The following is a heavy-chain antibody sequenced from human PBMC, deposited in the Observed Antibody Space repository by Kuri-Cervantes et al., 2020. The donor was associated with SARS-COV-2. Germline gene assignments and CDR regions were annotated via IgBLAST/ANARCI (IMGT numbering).Heavy chain of an antibody. Sequence: GESLKISCAASGFTFSNAWMNWVRQAPGKGLEWVGRIKSKTDGGTTDYAAPVKGRFTISRDVSKNTLYLQMNSLKTEDTAVYYCTMGIPAAREDYYYYGMDVWGQGTTVTVSS. CDR1: GFTFSNAW. J-gene: IGHJ6*02. CDR2: IKSKTDGGTT. CDR3: TMGIPAAREDYYYYGMDV. V-gene: IGHV3-15*07. D-gene: IGHD2-2*01.